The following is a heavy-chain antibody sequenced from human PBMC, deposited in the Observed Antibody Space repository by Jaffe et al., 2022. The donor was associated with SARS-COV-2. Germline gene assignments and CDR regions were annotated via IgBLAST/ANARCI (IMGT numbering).Heavy chain of an antibody. CDR2: IKQDGSEK. V-gene: IGHV3-7*01. J-gene: IGHJ4*02. CDR1: GFTFSSYW. CDR3: ARDRGGRGSIYREGGFDY. Sequence: EVQLVESGGGLVQPGGSLRLSCAASGFTFSSYWMSWVRQAPGKGLEWVANIKQDGSEKYYVDSVKGRFTISRDNAKNSLYLQMNSLRAEDTAVYYCARDRGGRGSIYREGGFDYWGQGTLVTVSS. D-gene: IGHD2-21*01.